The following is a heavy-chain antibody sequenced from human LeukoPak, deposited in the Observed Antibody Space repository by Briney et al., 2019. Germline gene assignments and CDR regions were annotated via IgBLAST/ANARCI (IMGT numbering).Heavy chain of an antibody. V-gene: IGHV4-30-4*08. CDR3: AREDQTASWGYYYMDV. CDR2: IFHTGSA. J-gene: IGHJ6*03. Sequence: PSETLSLTCTLSGASISNADDYWSWSRQPPERGGEWNGYIFHTGSAYNNSPLESRLTMSIDTSRTQFSLKLSSVTAAGTPVYYCAREDQTASWGYYYMDVWGKGTTVTVSS. D-gene: IGHD5-18*01. CDR1: GASISNADDY.